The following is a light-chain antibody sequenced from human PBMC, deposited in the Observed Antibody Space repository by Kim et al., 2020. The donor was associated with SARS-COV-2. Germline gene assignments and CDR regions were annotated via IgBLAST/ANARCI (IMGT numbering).Light chain of an antibody. CDR3: QAWDSSTVV. J-gene: IGLJ7*01. V-gene: IGLV3-1*01. Sequence: SVSPGQTASINCSGDKLGDKYACWYQQKPGQSPVLVIYQDNKRPSGIPERFSGSNSGNTATLTISGTQAMDEADYYCQAWDSSTVVFGGGTQLTVL. CDR1: KLGDKY. CDR2: QDN.